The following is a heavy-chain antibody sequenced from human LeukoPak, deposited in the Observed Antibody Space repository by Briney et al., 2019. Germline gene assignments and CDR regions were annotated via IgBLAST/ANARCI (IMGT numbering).Heavy chain of an antibody. D-gene: IGHD1/OR15-1a*01. CDR1: GFTFDDYA. Sequence: GGSLRLSCAVSGFTFDDYAMSWVRQPPGKGLEWLSHINYDGGSTSSADSVRGRFAISRDNSKNTLYLQMNSLRAEDTAVYHCAKEALGTKGFDYWGQGALVTVSS. V-gene: IGHV3-20*01. CDR3: AKEALGTKGFDY. J-gene: IGHJ4*02. CDR2: INYDGGST.